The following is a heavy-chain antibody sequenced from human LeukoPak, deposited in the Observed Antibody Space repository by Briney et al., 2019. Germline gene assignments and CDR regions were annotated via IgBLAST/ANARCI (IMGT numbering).Heavy chain of an antibody. Sequence: SETLSLTCTVSGVSISGYYWSWFRQPPGKEVEWIGYIHYSGTTNYNPSLRSRVTISVDTSKNHFSLKLSSVTAADTAVYYCARQLGYGMDVWGRGTTVTVSS. CDR1: GVSISGYY. J-gene: IGHJ6*02. CDR3: ARQLGYGMDV. V-gene: IGHV4-59*08. CDR2: IHYSGTT.